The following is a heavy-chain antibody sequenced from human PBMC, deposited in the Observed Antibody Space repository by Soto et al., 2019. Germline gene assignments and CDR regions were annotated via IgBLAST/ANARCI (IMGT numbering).Heavy chain of an antibody. CDR3: ARDPSRYSGYDLVIAAAGTGLDY. Sequence: SETLSLTCTVSGGSISSSSYYWGWIRQPPGKGLEWIGGIYYSGSTYYNPSLKSRVTISVDTSKNQFSLKLSSVTAADTAVYYCARDPSRYSGYDLVIAAAGTGLDYWGQGTLVTVSA. V-gene: IGHV4-39*02. J-gene: IGHJ4*02. CDR1: GGSISSSSYY. D-gene: IGHD6-13*01. CDR2: IYYSGST.